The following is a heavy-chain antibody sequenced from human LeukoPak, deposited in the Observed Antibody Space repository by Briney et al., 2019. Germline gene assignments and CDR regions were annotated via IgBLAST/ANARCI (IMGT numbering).Heavy chain of an antibody. CDR1: EFTFSSHD. V-gene: IGHV3-23*01. J-gene: IGHJ4*02. CDR3: ASRDPCANNICHGLGY. CDR2: IWTSGTNT. D-gene: IGHD2-8*01. Sequence: PGGSLRLSCSTSEFTFSSHDMNWVRQAPGKRLEWVSTIWTSGTNTFYADSVKGRFTVSRDNSKNTLFLQMDSLSAEDTALYYCASRDPCANNICHGLGYWGQGTLVTVSS.